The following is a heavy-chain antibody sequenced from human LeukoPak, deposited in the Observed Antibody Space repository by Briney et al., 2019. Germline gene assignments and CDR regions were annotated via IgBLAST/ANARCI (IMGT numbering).Heavy chain of an antibody. Sequence: SETLSLTCAVYGGSFSAYYWSWIRQPPEKGLEWIGEINHSGRTNYNASLKSRVTVSVDTSKNQFSLKLSSVTAADTAVYYCARDRMRLIAAAGDWYFDLWGRGTLVTVSS. CDR1: GGSFSAYY. CDR3: ARDRMRLIAAAGDWYFDL. D-gene: IGHD6-13*01. CDR2: INHSGRT. V-gene: IGHV4-34*01. J-gene: IGHJ2*01.